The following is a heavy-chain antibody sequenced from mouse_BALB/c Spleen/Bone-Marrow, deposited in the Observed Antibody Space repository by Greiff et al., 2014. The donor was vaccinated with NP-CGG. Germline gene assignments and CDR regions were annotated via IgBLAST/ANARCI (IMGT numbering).Heavy chain of an antibody. CDR2: FYPGSGSI. CDR1: GYTFTEYI. Sequence: VQRVESGAELVKPGASVKLSCKASGYTFTEYIIHWVKQRSGQGLEWIGWFYPGSGSIKYNEKFKDKATLTADKSSSTVYMELSRLTSENSAVYFCARHEDRLRAWFAYWGQGTLVTVSA. D-gene: IGHD3-2*02. V-gene: IGHV1-62-2*01. CDR3: ARHEDRLRAWFAY. J-gene: IGHJ3*01.